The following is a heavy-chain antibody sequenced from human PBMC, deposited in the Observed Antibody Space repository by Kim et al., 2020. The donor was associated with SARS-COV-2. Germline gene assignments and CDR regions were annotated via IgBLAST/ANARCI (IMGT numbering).Heavy chain of an antibody. V-gene: IGHV3-30-3*01. D-gene: IGHD3-10*01. CDR3: AENSRVPYYGMDV. Sequence: GGSLRLSCAASGFTFSSYAMHWVRQAPGKGLEWVAVISYDGSNKYYADSVKGRFTISRDNSKNTLYLQMNSLRAEDTAVYYCAENSRVPYYGMDVWGQGTTVTVSS. CDR1: GFTFSSYA. J-gene: IGHJ6*02. CDR2: ISYDGSNK.